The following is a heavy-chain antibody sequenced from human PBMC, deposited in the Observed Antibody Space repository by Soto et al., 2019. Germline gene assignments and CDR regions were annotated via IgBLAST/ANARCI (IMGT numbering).Heavy chain of an antibody. D-gene: IGHD3-10*01. CDR2: ISSNGGST. CDR3: VKGACLQMVSRLHY. Sequence: GGSLRLSCSASGFTFSSYAMHWVRQAPGKGLEYVSAISSNGGSTYYADSVKGRFTISRDNSKNTLYLQMSSLRAEDTAVYYCVKGACLQMVSRLHYWGQGTLVTVSS. CDR1: GFTFSSYA. V-gene: IGHV3-64D*06. J-gene: IGHJ4*02.